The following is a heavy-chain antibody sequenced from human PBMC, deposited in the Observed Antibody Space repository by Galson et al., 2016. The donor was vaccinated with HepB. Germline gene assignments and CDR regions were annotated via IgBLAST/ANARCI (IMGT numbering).Heavy chain of an antibody. CDR3: ARPARGYMAMVADL. Sequence: SLRLSCAASGFTFSIYWMHWVRQAPGKGLVWVSGINTDGSGTHNADSVKGRFTISRDNAKNTLYLQMNSLRVEDTAVYYCARPARGYMAMVADLWGQGTLGTVSS. J-gene: IGHJ5*02. V-gene: IGHV3-74*01. D-gene: IGHD5-18*01. CDR1: GFTFSIYW. CDR2: INTDGSGT.